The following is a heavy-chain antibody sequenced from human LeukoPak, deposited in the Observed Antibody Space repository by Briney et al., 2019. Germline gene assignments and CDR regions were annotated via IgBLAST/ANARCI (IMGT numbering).Heavy chain of an antibody. Sequence: GESLKISCKGSGYSFTSYWITWVRQMPGKGLEWMGRIDPSDSYTNYSPSFQGHVTISVDKSISTAYLHWSSLKASDTAMYYCATSYYYDSSGYDYWGQGTLVTVSS. CDR3: ATSYYYDSSGYDY. CDR1: GYSFTSYW. J-gene: IGHJ4*02. CDR2: IDPSDSYT. D-gene: IGHD3-22*01. V-gene: IGHV5-10-1*01.